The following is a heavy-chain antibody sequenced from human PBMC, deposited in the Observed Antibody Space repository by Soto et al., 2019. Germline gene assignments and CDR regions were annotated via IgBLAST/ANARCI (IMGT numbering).Heavy chain of an antibody. V-gene: IGHV3-48*01. CDR2: ISSSSSTI. CDR1: GFTFSSYS. CDR3: AKHHGGVLSHFHS. J-gene: IGHJ4*02. Sequence: GGSLRLSCAASGFTFSSYSMNWVRQAPGKGLEWVSYISSSSSTIYYADSVKGRFTISRDNAKNSLYLQMNSLRAEDTAIYYCAKHHGGVLSHFHSWGQGTPVTVSS. D-gene: IGHD3-10*01.